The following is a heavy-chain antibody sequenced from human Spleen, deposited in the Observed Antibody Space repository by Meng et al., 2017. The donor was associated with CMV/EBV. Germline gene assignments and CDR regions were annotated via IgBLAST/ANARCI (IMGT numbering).Heavy chain of an antibody. CDR2: ISGSSRYI. CDR1: GFTFRSYT. J-gene: IGHJ4*02. CDR3: AKERH. Sequence: GGSLRLSCAASGFTFRSYTMNWVRQSPGKGLEWVSSISGSSRYIYYADSVKGRFTISRDNAKNSLYLQMNSLRAEDTAVYYCAKERHWGQGTLVTVSS. D-gene: IGHD1-1*01. V-gene: IGHV3-21*04.